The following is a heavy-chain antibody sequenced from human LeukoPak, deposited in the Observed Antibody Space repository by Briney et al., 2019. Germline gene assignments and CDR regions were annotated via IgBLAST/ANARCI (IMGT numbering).Heavy chain of an antibody. CDR3: AKESVQAAPLYGVDG. CDR1: GFTLGSYA. Sequence: GGSLRLSCAASGFTLGSYAMRWVRQPGGKGVEWVSPISGSGGSTYYADSLKGRFTISRDNSKNTLYLQMNSPRVEDTALYYCAKESVQAAPLYGVDGWGQGTQVTVSA. D-gene: IGHD2-2*01. CDR2: ISGSGGST. V-gene: IGHV3-23*01. J-gene: IGHJ4*02.